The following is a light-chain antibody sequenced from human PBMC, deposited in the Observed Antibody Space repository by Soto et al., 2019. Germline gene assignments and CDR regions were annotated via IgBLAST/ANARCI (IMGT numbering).Light chain of an antibody. Sequence: EVVLTQSPGTLSLSPGERVTLSCRASQSISSIYLAWYQQKPGQAPRLLIYATSSRPTGSPDRFSGSGSGTDCTLTISRLEPEDFAVYSCQQSGDGSSPRYSFGQGTRLDIK. V-gene: IGKV3-20*01. CDR3: QQSGDGSSPRYS. CDR2: ATS. J-gene: IGKJ2*03. CDR1: QSISSIY.